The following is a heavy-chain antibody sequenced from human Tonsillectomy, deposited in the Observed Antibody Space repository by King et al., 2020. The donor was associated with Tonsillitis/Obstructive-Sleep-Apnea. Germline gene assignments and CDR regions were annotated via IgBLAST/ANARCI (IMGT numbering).Heavy chain of an antibody. V-gene: IGHV1-8*01. CDR1: GYTFARYD. D-gene: IGHD6-19*01. CDR3: AISGDTSAWNFAS. Sequence: QLVQSGAEVKKPGASVKVSCKGSGYTFARYDVNWVRQATGQGLEWMGWMNPNSGNSGFAQKFQGRVSMTRDISTTTAYMELSSLKPEDTGLYYCAISGDTSAWNFASWGQGTRVTVSS. CDR2: MNPNSGNS. J-gene: IGHJ4*02.